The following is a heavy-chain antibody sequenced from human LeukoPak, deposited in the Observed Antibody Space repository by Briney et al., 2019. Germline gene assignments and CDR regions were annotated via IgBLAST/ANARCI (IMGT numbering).Heavy chain of an antibody. CDR1: GGSISSYY. CDR3: ARDLGLYSSSWRYYYYGMDV. V-gene: IGHV4-59*01. J-gene: IGHJ6*02. CDR2: IYYSGST. D-gene: IGHD6-13*01. Sequence: SETLSLTCTVSGGSISSYYWSWIRQPPGKGLEWIGYIYYSGSTNYSPSLKSRVTISVDTSKNQFSLKLSSVTAADTAVYYCARDLGLYSSSWRYYYYGMDVWGQGTTVTVSS.